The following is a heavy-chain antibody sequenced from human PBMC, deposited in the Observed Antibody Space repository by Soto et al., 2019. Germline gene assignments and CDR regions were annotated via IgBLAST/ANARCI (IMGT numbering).Heavy chain of an antibody. D-gene: IGHD5-12*01. J-gene: IGHJ6*02. CDR3: ANLWGDGYNLGQDYNGMDV. V-gene: IGHV3-33*06. CDR2: IWYDGSLQ. CDR1: GFSFENYG. Sequence: QVQMVESGGGVVQPGRSLRLSCAASGFSFENYGMHWVRQAPGRGLEWVAIIWYDGSLQYYAAAVKGRFTISRDNSKKTLYLEMNSLRAEDTAVYYCANLWGDGYNLGQDYNGMDVWGQGTTVIVS.